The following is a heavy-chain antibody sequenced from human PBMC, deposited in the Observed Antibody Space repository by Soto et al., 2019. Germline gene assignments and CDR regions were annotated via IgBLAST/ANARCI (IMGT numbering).Heavy chain of an antibody. D-gene: IGHD3-10*01. CDR1: GFTFRSYG. J-gene: IGHJ6*02. Sequence: QVQLVESGGGVVQPGRSLRLSCAASGFTFRSYGMHWVRQAPGKGLEWVAVIWNDGRNKDYADSVKGRFTISRDNSKNMLYLQMNSLRAEDTAVYYCASDRGYDDGMDVWGQGTTVTVPS. CDR3: ASDRGYDDGMDV. CDR2: IWNDGRNK. V-gene: IGHV3-33*01.